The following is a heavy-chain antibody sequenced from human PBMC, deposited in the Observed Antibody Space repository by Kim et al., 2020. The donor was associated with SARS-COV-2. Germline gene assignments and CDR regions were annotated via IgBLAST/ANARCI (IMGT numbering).Heavy chain of an antibody. CDR1: GGSISSSSYY. V-gene: IGHV4-39*07. J-gene: IGHJ6*02. CDR2: IYYSGST. Sequence: SETLSLTCTVSGGSISSSSYYWGWIRQPPGKGLEWIGSIYYSGSTYYNPSLKSRVTISVDTSKNQFSLKLSSVTAADTAVYYCARGVPLQKGSYGSGHLNPHSYSGMDVWGQGTTVTVSS. CDR3: ARGVPLQKGSYGSGHLNPHSYSGMDV. D-gene: IGHD3-10*01.